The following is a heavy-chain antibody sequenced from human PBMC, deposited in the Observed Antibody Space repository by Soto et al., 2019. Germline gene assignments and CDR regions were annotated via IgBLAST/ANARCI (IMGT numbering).Heavy chain of an antibody. V-gene: IGHV4-34*01. CDR3: ARGRGSSGWSPIDY. J-gene: IGHJ4*02. CDR1: GGSFSGYY. CDR2: INHSGST. D-gene: IGHD6-19*01. Sequence: PSETLSLTCAAYGGSFSGYYWSWIRQPPGKGLEWIGEINHSGSTNYNPSLKSRVTISVDTSKNQFSLKLSSVTAADTAVYYCARGRGSSGWSPIDYWGQGTLVTVS.